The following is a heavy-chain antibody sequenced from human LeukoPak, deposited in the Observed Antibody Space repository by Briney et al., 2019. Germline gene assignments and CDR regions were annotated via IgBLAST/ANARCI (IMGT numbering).Heavy chain of an antibody. V-gene: IGHV3-48*01. D-gene: IGHD6-6*01. J-gene: IGHJ4*02. CDR1: GFTLSSYF. CDR3: TRKKEYSSSSADY. Sequence: GGSLRHFCAASGFTLSSYFMNWVRQAPGEGLEWVAYISSTSSTMYYADSVKGRFAISSVHAKNSLYLQMNSLRAEDTAVYYCTRKKEYSSSSADYWGQGTLVTVSS. CDR2: ISSTSSTM.